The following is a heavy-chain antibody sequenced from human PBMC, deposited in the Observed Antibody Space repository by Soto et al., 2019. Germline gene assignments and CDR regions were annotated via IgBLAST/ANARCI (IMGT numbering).Heavy chain of an antibody. CDR3: ARGSTIFGVVIHYYYYGMDV. V-gene: IGHV4-34*01. CDR1: GGSFSGYY. D-gene: IGHD3-3*01. Sequence: SETLSLTCAVYGGSFSGYYWSWIRQPPGKGLEWIGEINHSGSTNYNPSLKSRVTISVDTSKNQFSLKLSSVTAVDTAVYYCARGSTIFGVVIHYYYYGMDVWGQGTTVTV. CDR2: INHSGST. J-gene: IGHJ6*02.